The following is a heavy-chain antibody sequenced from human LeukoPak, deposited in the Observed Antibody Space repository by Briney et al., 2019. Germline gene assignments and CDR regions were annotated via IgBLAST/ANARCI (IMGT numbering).Heavy chain of an antibody. V-gene: IGHV5-51*01. D-gene: IGHD2-2*01. CDR1: GYTFTSYW. J-gene: IGHJ4*02. CDR3: ARQPLDCSSTSCYFDS. Sequence: GESLKISCKGSGYTFTSYWIAWVRQMPGKGLEWMGIIYPGDSDTKYKQSFQGQVTISADKSISTTYLQWSSLKASDTAIYYCARQPLDCSSTSCYFDSWGQGTLVTVSS. CDR2: IYPGDSDT.